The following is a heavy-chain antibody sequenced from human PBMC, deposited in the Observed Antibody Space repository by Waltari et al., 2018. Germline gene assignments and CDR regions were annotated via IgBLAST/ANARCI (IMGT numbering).Heavy chain of an antibody. CDR3: VRDGVGGYSGYDYYGLDV. CDR1: GGSINSGTYY. V-gene: IGHV4-61*02. CDR2: IYSGGNT. D-gene: IGHD5-12*01. J-gene: IGHJ6*02. Sequence: QVQLQESGPGLVKPSQTLSLTCTLSGGSINSGTYYWTWIRQPAGKGLEWIGRIYSGGNTNYNPSLKSRVTISVDTAKNQFSLKLSSVTAADTAVYYCVRDGVGGYSGYDYYGLDVWGQGTTVTVSS.